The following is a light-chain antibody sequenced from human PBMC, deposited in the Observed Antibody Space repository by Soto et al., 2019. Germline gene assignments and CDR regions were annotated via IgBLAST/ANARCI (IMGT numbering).Light chain of an antibody. J-gene: IGLJ2*01. CDR1: KNDIGVYDF. Sequence: QSALTQPPSASGSPGQSVTISCTGTKNDIGVYDFVSWYQHHPGKAPRLIIYEVVQRPSGVPDRFSGSKSGNTASLTVSGLQAADEADYYCQSYDSSLSGPHVVFGGGTKVTVL. CDR3: QSYDSSLSGPHVV. V-gene: IGLV2-8*01. CDR2: EVV.